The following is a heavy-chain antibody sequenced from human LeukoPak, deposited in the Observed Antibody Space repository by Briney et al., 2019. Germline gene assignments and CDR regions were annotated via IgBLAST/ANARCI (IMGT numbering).Heavy chain of an antibody. CDR1: GFTFSSYG. J-gene: IGHJ4*02. D-gene: IGHD6-13*01. Sequence: GGSLRRSCAASGFTFSSYGMHWVRQAPGKGLEWVALISYDGNNKDYVDSVRGRFTISRDNSKNTLYLQMNSLRAEDTAVYFCAKDSSSSWFGGDSKWGQGTLVTVSS. V-gene: IGHV3-30*18. CDR2: ISYDGNNK. CDR3: AKDSSSSWFGGDSK.